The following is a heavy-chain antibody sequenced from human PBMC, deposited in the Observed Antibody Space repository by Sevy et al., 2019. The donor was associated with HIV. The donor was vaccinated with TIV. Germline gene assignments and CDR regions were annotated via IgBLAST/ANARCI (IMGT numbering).Heavy chain of an antibody. V-gene: IGHV1-2*02. CDR2: INPNSGGT. CDR1: GYTFTGYY. CDR3: ARTKAYCGGDCFFDY. D-gene: IGHD2-21*02. J-gene: IGHJ4*02. Sequence: ASVKVSCKASGYTFTGYYMHWMRQAPGQGLEWMGWINPNSGGTNYAQKFQGRVTMTRDTSISTAYMELSRLRSDDTAVYYCARTKAYCGGDCFFDYWGQGTLVTVSS.